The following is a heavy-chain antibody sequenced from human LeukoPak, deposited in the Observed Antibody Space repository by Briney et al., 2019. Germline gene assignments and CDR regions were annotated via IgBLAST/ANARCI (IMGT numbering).Heavy chain of an antibody. CDR2: MNPNSGNT. J-gene: IGHJ5*02. Sequence: GASVKVSCKASVYTFTSYDINWVRQATGQGLEWMGWMNPNSGNTGYAQKFQGRVTMTRNTSISTAYMELSSLRSEDTAVYYCARAGRYSYGYWFDPWGQGTLVTVSS. CDR1: VYTFTSYD. CDR3: ARAGRYSYGYWFDP. D-gene: IGHD5-18*01. V-gene: IGHV1-8*01.